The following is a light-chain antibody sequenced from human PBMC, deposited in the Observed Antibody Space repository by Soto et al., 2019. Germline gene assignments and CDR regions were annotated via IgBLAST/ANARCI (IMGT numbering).Light chain of an antibody. V-gene: IGKV1-5*03. CDR1: QSVSSW. CDR2: KAS. J-gene: IGKJ3*01. Sequence: DIQVTQSPSTLSASVGDRVTITCRTSQSVSSWLAWYQQIPGKAPKLLIYKASSLESGVPSRFSGSGSGTEFTLTISCLQPEDFATYYCQQYNSYSAFTFGPGTTVDVK. CDR3: QQYNSYSAFT.